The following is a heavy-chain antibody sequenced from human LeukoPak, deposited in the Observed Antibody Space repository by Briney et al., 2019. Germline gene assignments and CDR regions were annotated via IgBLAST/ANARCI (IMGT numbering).Heavy chain of an antibody. D-gene: IGHD3-10*01. Sequence: SSTLSPTCAVSGGSISSTNWWAWNRHPPGKGLEWIGEVDHSGYTNYNPSLKSRVTISVDKSKNHFSLKLSSVTAADTAIYYCARDVWVRGVIISDYWGQGTLVTVSS. CDR2: VDHSGYT. V-gene: IGHV4-4*02. CDR1: GGSISSTNW. J-gene: IGHJ4*02. CDR3: ARDVWVRGVIISDY.